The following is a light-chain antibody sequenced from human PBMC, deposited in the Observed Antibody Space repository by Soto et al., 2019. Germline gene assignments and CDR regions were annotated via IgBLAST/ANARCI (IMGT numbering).Light chain of an antibody. J-gene: IGKJ5*01. CDR1: PSVTNY. Sequence: EIVLTQSPGTLSLSPGERATLSCRASPSVTNYLAWYLQKPGQAPRFLIYGASSRATGIPDRFSGSGSGTDFTLTISRLEPEDFAVYYCQQYGGTPPITFGQGTRLEIK. V-gene: IGKV3-20*01. CDR2: GAS. CDR3: QQYGGTPPIT.